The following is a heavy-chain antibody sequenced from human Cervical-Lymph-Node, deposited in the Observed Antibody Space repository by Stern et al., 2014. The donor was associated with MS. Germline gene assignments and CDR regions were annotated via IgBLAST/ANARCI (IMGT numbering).Heavy chain of an antibody. J-gene: IGHJ6*02. D-gene: IGHD5-12*01. CDR1: GDTFRNYA. CDR3: ARPWGIVATTGTHYYYYGMDV. V-gene: IGHV1-69*14. Sequence: QVQLVQSGAEVKKPGSSVKVSCKTSGDTFRNYAISWGRQAPGQGLEWMGGLIPIFGTTNYAQEFQGRVTLTADTSTTTAYMELSSLRYGDAAVYFCARPWGIVATTGTHYYYYGMDVWGQGTTVTVAS. CDR2: LIPIFGTT.